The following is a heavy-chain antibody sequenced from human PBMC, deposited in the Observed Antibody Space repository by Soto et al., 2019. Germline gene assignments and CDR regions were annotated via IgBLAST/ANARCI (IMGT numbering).Heavy chain of an antibody. J-gene: IGHJ5*02. CDR2: IFSNDDK. D-gene: IGHD2-2*01. CDR3: ALIKDCSRTDCYLASFDP. CDR1: GLSLSTGKLG. V-gene: IGHV2-26*01. Sequence: SGPTLVNPTETLTLTCTVSGLSLSTGKLGVSWIRQPPGKALEWLAHIFSNDDKSYSTSLRSRVTISKDTSRSQVVLTMTNMDPLDSGTYYCALIKDCSRTDCYLASFDPWGQGTLGSVSA.